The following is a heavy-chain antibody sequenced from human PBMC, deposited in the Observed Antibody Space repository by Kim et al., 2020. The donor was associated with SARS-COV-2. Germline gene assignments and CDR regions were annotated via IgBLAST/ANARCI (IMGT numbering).Heavy chain of an antibody. J-gene: IGHJ6*02. CDR1: GFTFSSFW. CDR2: INQDSGDK. CDR3: VRSRETNLLGFSHPSGLDV. V-gene: IGHV3-7*03. Sequence: GGSLRLSCAASGFTFSSFWMTWVRQAPTKGLQWVANINQDSGDKYYVASVQGRFAISRDNAKNTLFLQINNLGVEDTATYYCVRSRETNLLGFSHPSGLDVWGPGTVVIVSS. D-gene: IGHD2-8*01.